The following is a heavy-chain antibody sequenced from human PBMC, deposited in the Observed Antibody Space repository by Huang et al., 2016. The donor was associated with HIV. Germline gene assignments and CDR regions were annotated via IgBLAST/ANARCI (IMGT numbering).Heavy chain of an antibody. D-gene: IGHD5-18*01. Sequence: QVQLVQSGAEVKKPGASVKVSCKASGYTFTAYGISWVRQAPGQGLEWMGWIVPDNGDTSYAQDFQGRVTMTTDTSTSTVYMELRSQRSDDTAVYYCARDRGSGYPPDYWGQGTLVTVSS. CDR1: GYTFTAYG. V-gene: IGHV1-18*04. CDR3: ARDRGSGYPPDY. CDR2: IVPDNGDT. J-gene: IGHJ4*02.